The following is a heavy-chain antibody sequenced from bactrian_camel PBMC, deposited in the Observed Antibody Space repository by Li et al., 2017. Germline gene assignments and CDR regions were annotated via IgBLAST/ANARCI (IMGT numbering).Heavy chain of an antibody. J-gene: IGHJ4*01. V-gene: IGHV3S53*01. CDR1: GHTYNNYC. CDR2: LDSDGST. CDR3: AADPIRPFAGGEFTPSEYKI. Sequence: HVQLVESGGGSVQVGGSLTLSCAVSGHTYNNYCMGWFRQAPGKEREVVATLDSDGSTNYLDSVKGRFTVDKDNAANTLYLRMNSLEPADTAVYYCAADPIRPFAGGEFTPSEYKIWGQGTQVTVS.